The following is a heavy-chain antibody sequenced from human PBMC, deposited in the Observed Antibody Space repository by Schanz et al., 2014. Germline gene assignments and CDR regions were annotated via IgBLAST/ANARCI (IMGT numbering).Heavy chain of an antibody. Sequence: EVQLVESGGGLIQPGGSLRLSCAASGFSFSSYSMNWVRQAPGKGLEWVSYISGSSRTIYYADSMKGRFTVSRDNAENALYLQMNSLRAEDTAVYYCAKSLESCPGGRCSRGYFDYWGQGTLVTVSS. CDR1: GFSFSSYS. J-gene: IGHJ4*02. V-gene: IGHV3-48*01. D-gene: IGHD2-8*02. CDR2: ISGSSRTI. CDR3: AKSLESCPGGRCSRGYFDY.